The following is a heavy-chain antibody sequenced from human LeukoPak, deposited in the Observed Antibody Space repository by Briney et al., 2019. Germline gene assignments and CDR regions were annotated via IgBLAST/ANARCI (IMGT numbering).Heavy chain of an antibody. D-gene: IGHD6-19*01. Sequence: GGSLRLSCAASGFTFSSYEMNWVRQAPGKGLEWASYISSSGSTIYYADSVKGRFTISRDNAKNSLYLQMNSLRAEDTAVYYCARDVAVAGTSALGSWGQGTLVTVSS. CDR1: GFTFSSYE. CDR3: ARDVAVAGTSALGS. CDR2: ISSSGSTI. V-gene: IGHV3-48*03. J-gene: IGHJ5*02.